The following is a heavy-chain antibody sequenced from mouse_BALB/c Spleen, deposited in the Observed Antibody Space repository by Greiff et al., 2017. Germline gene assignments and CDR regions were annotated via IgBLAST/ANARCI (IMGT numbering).Heavy chain of an antibody. Sequence: VKLQQSGAELARPGASVKLSCKASGYTFTSYWMQWVKQRPGQGLEWIGAIYPGDGDTRYTQKFKGKATLTADKSSSTAYMQLSSLASEDSAVYYCARGGLVNEAPMDYWGQGTSVTVSS. CDR2: IYPGDGDT. CDR1: GYTFTSYW. J-gene: IGHJ4*01. D-gene: IGHD3-1*01. CDR3: ARGGLVNEAPMDY. V-gene: IGHV1-87*01.